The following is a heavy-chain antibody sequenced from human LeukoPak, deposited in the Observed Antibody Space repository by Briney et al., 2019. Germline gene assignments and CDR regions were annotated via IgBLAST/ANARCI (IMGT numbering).Heavy chain of an antibody. CDR1: GGSFNGYY. V-gene: IGHV4-34*01. CDR2: INHSGST. D-gene: IGHD3-3*01. J-gene: IGHJ6*03. Sequence: PSETLSLTCAVYGGSFNGYYWSWIRQPPGKGLEWIGEINHSGSTNYNPSLKSRVTISVDTSKNQFSLKLSCVSAADTAVYYCARVGFWSGYISRPHYYMDVWGKGTTVTVSS. CDR3: ARVGFWSGYISRPHYYMDV.